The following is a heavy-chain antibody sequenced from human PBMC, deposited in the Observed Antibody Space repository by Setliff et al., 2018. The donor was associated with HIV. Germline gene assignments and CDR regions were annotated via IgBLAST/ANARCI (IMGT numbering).Heavy chain of an antibody. CDR3: ARVSRLHPFDP. V-gene: IGHV4-39*07. J-gene: IGHJ5*02. D-gene: IGHD2-15*01. CDR2: VYNSGIT. CDR1: GGSVSSPGYY. Sequence: PSETLSLTCTVSGGSVSSPGYYWGWIRQPPGKGLEWIGSVYNSGITFKNPSLKSRVIISVDRSGNQFSLRLTSVTAADTAMYYCARVSRLHPFDPWGQGTLVTVSS.